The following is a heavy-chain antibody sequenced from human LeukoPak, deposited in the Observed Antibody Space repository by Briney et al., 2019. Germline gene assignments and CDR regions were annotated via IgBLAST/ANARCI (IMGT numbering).Heavy chain of an antibody. J-gene: IGHJ4*02. CDR1: GYTLTELS. Sequence: ASVKVSCKVSGYTLTELSMHWVRQAPGKGLEWMGGFDPEDGETIYAQKFQGRVTMTEDTSTDTAYMELSSLRSEDTAVYYCATDLHHYGDYVSFSDYWGQGTLVTVSS. D-gene: IGHD4-17*01. CDR2: FDPEDGET. V-gene: IGHV1-24*01. CDR3: ATDLHHYGDYVSFSDY.